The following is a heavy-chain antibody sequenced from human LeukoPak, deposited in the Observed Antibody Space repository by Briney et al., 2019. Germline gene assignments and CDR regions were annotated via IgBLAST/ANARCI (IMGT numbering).Heavy chain of an antibody. CDR1: GFTFSSYA. J-gene: IGHJ4*02. V-gene: IGHV3-33*08. CDR2: IGYDGSKK. D-gene: IGHD4-17*01. Sequence: GGSLRLSCAASGFTFSSYAMHWVRQAPGKGLEWVALIGYDGSKKDYGDSVKGRFTISRDDSKNTLYLEMNSLRAEDTAVYYCARDPATVTSYFDYWGQGTLVTVSS. CDR3: ARDPATVTSYFDY.